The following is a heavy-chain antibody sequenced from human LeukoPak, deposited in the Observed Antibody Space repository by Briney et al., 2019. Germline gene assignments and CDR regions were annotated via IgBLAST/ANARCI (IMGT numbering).Heavy chain of an antibody. J-gene: IGHJ6*02. D-gene: IGHD6-13*01. V-gene: IGHV4-59*01. CDR1: GGSISSYY. CDR3: ARVAAAARGGMDV. Sequence: SETLSLTCTVSGGSISSYYWSWIRQPPGKGLEGIGYIYYSGSTNYNPSLKSRVTISVDTSKNQFSLKLSSVTAADTAVYYCARVAAAARGGMDVWGQGTTVTVSS. CDR2: IYYSGST.